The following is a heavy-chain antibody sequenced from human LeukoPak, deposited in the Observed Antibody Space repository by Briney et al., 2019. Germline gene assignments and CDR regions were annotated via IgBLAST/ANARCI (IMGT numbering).Heavy chain of an antibody. CDR3: ARESSSSWYNYYYYYYMDV. CDR1: GFTFSSSW. CDR2: IKQDGSEK. J-gene: IGHJ6*03. V-gene: IGHV3-7*01. D-gene: IGHD6-13*01. Sequence: GGSLRLSCAASGFTFSSSWMSWLRQAPGKGLEWVANIKQDGSEKYYVDSVKGRFTISRDNAKNSLYLQMNSLRAEDTAVYYCARESSSSWYNYYYYYYMDVWGKGTTVTVSS.